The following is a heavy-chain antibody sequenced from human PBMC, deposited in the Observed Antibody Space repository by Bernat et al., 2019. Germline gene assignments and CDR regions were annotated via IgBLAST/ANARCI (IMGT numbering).Heavy chain of an antibody. CDR2: ISYDGSNK. CDR3: AEAMTDTGPAIDN. V-gene: IGHV3-30-3*01. Sequence: QVQLVESGGGVVQPGRSLRLSCAASGFTFSSYAMHWVRQAPGKGLEWVAVISYDGSNKYYADSVKGRFTISRDNSKNTLYLQMNSLRAEDTAVDYWAEAMTDTGPAIDNWGQGTMVTVSS. CDR1: GFTFSSYA. J-gene: IGHJ3*02.